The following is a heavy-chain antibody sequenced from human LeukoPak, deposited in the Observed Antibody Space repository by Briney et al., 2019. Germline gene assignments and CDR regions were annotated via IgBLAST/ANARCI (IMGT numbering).Heavy chain of an antibody. CDR3: ARQFNSGWGSFDY. CDR2: MHDSGTT. CDR1: GGSISSYY. Sequence: SETLSLTCTVSGGSISSYYWNWIRQPPGKGLEWIAYMHDSGTTKYNPSLKSRVTISVDTSKNHFSLKLNSVTAADTAVYFCARQFNSGWGSFDYWGPGILVTVSS. V-gene: IGHV4-59*08. J-gene: IGHJ4*02. D-gene: IGHD6-19*01.